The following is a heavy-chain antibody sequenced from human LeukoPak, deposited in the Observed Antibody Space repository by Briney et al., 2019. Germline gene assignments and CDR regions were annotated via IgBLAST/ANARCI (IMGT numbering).Heavy chain of an antibody. J-gene: IGHJ5*02. CDR1: GYTFTNYW. CDR3: ARHPQLEWLSHDNWFDP. V-gene: IGHV5-51*01. D-gene: IGHD3-3*01. Sequence: GESLKISCKGSGYTFTNYWIGWVRQMPGKGLEWMGIIYPGDSDTRYSPSFQGQVTISADKSISTAYLQWSSLKASDTAMYYCARHPQLEWLSHDNWFDPWGQGTLVTVSS. CDR2: IYPGDSDT.